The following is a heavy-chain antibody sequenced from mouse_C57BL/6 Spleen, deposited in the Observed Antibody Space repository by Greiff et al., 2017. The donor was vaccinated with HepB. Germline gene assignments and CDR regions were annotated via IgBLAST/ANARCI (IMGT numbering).Heavy chain of an antibody. D-gene: IGHD1-1*01. CDR3: ARRDYYGINYCDD. J-gene: IGHJ2*01. Sequence: QVQLQQSGTELVKPGASVKLSCKASGYTFTSYRMHWVKQRPGQGLEWIGNINPSNGGTNYNEKFKSKATLTVDKSSSTAYMQLSSLTSEDSAVYYCARRDYYGINYCDDWGQGTTLTVSS. CDR1: GYTFTSYR. CDR2: INPSNGGT. V-gene: IGHV1-53*01.